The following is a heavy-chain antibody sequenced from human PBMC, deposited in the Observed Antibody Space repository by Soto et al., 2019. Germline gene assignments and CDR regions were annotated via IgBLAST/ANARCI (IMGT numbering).Heavy chain of an antibody. D-gene: IGHD3-22*01. CDR3: ASDYYDSSGYSDY. J-gene: IGHJ4*02. Sequence: QVQLQESGPGLVKPSETLSLTCTVSGGSVSSGSYYWSWIRQPPGKGLEWIGYIYYSGSTNYSPSLKSRVTISVDTSKNQFSLKLSSVTAADTAVYYCASDYYDSSGYSDYWGQGTLVTVSS. V-gene: IGHV4-61*01. CDR2: IYYSGST. CDR1: GGSVSSGSYY.